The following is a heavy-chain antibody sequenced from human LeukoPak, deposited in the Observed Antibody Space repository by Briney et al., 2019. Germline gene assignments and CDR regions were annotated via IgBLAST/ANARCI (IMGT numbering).Heavy chain of an antibody. CDR1: GGSFRGYF. CDR3: ARRNSGSHWGDHYFYMDV. V-gene: IGHV4-34*01. D-gene: IGHD1-26*01. Sequence: SETLSLTCAVYGGSFRGYFWGWVRQTPGKGLEWLGEVTHNGGTNYMPSLSGRVSVFQDVSKNQFSLKLSSVTAADTGVYYCARRNSGSHWGDHYFYMDVWGKGTTVIVSS. J-gene: IGHJ6*03. CDR2: VTHNGGT.